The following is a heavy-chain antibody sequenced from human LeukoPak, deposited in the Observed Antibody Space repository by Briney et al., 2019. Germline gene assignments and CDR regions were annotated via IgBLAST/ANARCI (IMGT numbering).Heavy chain of an antibody. CDR3: AKERAKFSSPANI. Sequence: GGSLRLSCAASGFTFSSYAMSWVRQAPGKGLEWVSAISGSGGSTYYADSVKGRFTNSRDNSKNTLYLQMNSLRAADTAVYYCAKERAKFSSPANIWGQGTMVTVSS. CDR1: GFTFSSYA. CDR2: ISGSGGST. V-gene: IGHV3-23*01. J-gene: IGHJ3*02.